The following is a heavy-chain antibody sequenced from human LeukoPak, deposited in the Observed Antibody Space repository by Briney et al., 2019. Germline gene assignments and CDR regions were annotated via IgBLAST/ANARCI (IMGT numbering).Heavy chain of an antibody. J-gene: IGHJ4*02. CDR3: ARSWSLRHFDY. D-gene: IGHD5-12*01. CDR2: IKSKTDGGTT. V-gene: IGHV3-15*05. CDR1: GFTFSNAW. Sequence: GGSLRLSCAASGFTFSNAWMSWVRQAPGKGLEWVGRIKSKTDGGTTDYAAPVKGRFTISRDDSKNTLYLQMNSLRAEDTAVYYCARSWSLRHFDYWGQGTLVTVSS.